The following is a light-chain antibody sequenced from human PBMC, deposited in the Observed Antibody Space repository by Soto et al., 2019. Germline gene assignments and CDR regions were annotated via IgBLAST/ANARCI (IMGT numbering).Light chain of an antibody. CDR1: QSVSSY. CDR3: QQRRNWPPSIT. CDR2: DAS. V-gene: IGKV3-11*01. Sequence: EIVLTQSPATLSLSPGERATLSCRASQSVSSYLAWYQQKPGQAPRLLIYDASNRATGIPARFSGSGSGTDFTLTIISLEPEDFAVYYCQQRRNWPPSITVGQGTRLEI. J-gene: IGKJ5*01.